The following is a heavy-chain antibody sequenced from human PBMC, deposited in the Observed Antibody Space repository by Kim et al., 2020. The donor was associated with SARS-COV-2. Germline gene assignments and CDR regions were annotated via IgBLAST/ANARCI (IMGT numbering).Heavy chain of an antibody. V-gene: IGHV1-2*02. D-gene: IGHD6-19*01. J-gene: IGHJ5*02. Sequence: NYAQKFQGRVTMTRDTSISTAYMELSRLRSDDTAVYYCARDPRADNWFDPWGQGTLVTVSS. CDR3: ARDPRADNWFDP.